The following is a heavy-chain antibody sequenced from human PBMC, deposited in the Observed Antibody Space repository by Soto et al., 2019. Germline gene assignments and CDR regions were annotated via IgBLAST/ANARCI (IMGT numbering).Heavy chain of an antibody. CDR1: GASISSTYW. D-gene: IGHD2-15*01. CDR2: IYHTGTT. CDR3: ATLPPRIVVVMTDLPT. V-gene: IGHV4-4*02. J-gene: IGHJ5*02. Sequence: QLRESGPGLVKPSGTLSLTCFVSGASISSTYWWSWVRQTPGKRLEWIGQIYHTGTTSYNPSLKNRVTISLDKSNNQFSLRLTSMTAADTAVYYCATLPPRIVVVMTDLPTWGQGTLVPVSS.